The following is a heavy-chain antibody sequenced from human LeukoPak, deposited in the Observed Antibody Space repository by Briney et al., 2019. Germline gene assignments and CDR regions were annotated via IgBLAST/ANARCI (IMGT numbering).Heavy chain of an antibody. V-gene: IGHV4-34*01. CDR1: GGSFSRYY. D-gene: IGHD6-19*01. Sequence: SETLTLTYAVYGGSFSRYYCSGLRQPPAKGLEWIGEINQRGSTNYNPSLKSRDTIKVDTSKNQLSLNLTSVNPADTAVYYCARGSGDSGGWYPLRSGRDAFDIWGQGTMVTVSS. CDR2: INQRGST. CDR3: ARGSGDSGGWYPLRSGRDAFDI. J-gene: IGHJ3*02.